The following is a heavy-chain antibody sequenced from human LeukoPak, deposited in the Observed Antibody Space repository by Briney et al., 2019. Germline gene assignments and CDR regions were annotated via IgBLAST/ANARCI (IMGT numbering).Heavy chain of an antibody. CDR3: ARYYHSSGHIAD. CDR2: MYYSGST. V-gene: IGHV4-59*01. CDR1: GGSISSYY. J-gene: IGHJ4*02. Sequence: PSETLSLTCTVSGGSISSYYWSWIRQPPGKGLEWIGYMYYSGSTNYNPSLKSRVTISVDTSKNQFSLKLSSVTAADTAVYYCARYYHSSGHIADWGQGTLVTVSS. D-gene: IGHD3-22*01.